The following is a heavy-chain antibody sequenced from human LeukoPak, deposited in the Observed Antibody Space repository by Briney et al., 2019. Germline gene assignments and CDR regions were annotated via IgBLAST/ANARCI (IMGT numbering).Heavy chain of an antibody. D-gene: IGHD1-26*01. J-gene: IGHJ6*03. CDR1: GYIFTGYY. Sequence: GASVKVSCKASGYIFTGYYMHWVRQAPGQGLEWMGIINPSGGSTSYAQKFQGRVTMTRDMSTSTVYMELSSLRSEDTAVYYCARDTVGAQRAMDVWGKGTTVTVSS. CDR2: INPSGGST. CDR3: ARDTVGAQRAMDV. V-gene: IGHV1-46*01.